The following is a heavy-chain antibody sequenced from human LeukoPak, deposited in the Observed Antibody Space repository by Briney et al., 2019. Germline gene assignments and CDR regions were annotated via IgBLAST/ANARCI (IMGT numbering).Heavy chain of an antibody. Sequence: SETLSLTCAVYGGSFSGYYWSWIRQPPGKGLEWIGEINHSGSTNYNPSLKSRVTISVDTSKNQFSLKLSSVTAADTAVYYCARAHDDYYYYYMDVWGKGTTVTVSS. CDR2: INHSGST. J-gene: IGHJ6*03. V-gene: IGHV4-34*01. D-gene: IGHD3-3*01. CDR1: GGSFSGYY. CDR3: ARAHDDYYYYYMDV.